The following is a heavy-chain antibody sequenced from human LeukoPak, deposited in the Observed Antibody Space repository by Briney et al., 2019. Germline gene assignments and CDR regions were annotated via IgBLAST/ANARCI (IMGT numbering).Heavy chain of an antibody. V-gene: IGHV4-39*07. CDR3: ARESAAGPVDY. D-gene: IGHD6-13*01. CDR2: IYYSGST. J-gene: IGHJ4*02. CDR1: GGSIISSSYY. Sequence: SETLSLTCTVSGGSIISSSYYWSWIRQPPGKGLEWIGSIYYSGSTYYNPSLKSRVTISVDTSKNQFSLKLSSVTAADTAVYYCARESAAGPVDYWGQGTLVTVSS.